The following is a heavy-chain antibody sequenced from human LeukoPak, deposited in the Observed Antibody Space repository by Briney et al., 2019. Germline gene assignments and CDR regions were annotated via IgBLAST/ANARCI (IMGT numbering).Heavy chain of an antibody. CDR3: TRVRRGSYYPTSFDY. J-gene: IGHJ4*02. D-gene: IGHD3-10*01. V-gene: IGHV3-49*04. CDR2: IRSKAYGGTT. CDR1: GFTFGDFA. Sequence: GGSLRLSCTASGFTFGDFAMNWVRQAPGKGLEWVSFIRSKAYGGTTEYAASVKGRFTISRDDSKSIAYLQMNSLKTEDTAVYYCTRVRRGSYYPTSFDYWGQGTLVTVSS.